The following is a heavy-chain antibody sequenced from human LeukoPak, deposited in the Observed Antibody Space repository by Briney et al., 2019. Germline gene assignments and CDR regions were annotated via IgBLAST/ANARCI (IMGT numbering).Heavy chain of an antibody. CDR1: GGSISSYY. J-gene: IGHJ4*02. D-gene: IGHD3-10*01. CDR2: IYYSGST. V-gene: IGHV4-59*12. CDR3: ARSIDYYGSGSYYGYYFDY. Sequence: SETLSLTCTVSGGSISSYYWSWIRQPPGKGLEWIGYIYYSGSTNYNPSLKSRVTISVDTSKNQFSLKLSSVTAADTAVYYCARSIDYYGSGSYYGYYFDYWGQGTLVTVSS.